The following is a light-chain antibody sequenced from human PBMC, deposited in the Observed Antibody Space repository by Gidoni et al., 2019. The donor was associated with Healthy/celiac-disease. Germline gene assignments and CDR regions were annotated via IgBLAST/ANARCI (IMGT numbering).Light chain of an antibody. CDR3: GTWDSSLSAYV. CDR1: SSNIGNNY. Sequence: QSVLTQPPSVSAAHGQKVTISCSGSSSNIGNNYVSWYQQLPGTAPKLLIYDNNKRPSGIPDRFSGSKSGTSATLGITGLQTGDEADYYCGTWDSSLSAYVFGTGTKVTVL. V-gene: IGLV1-51*01. CDR2: DNN. J-gene: IGLJ1*01.